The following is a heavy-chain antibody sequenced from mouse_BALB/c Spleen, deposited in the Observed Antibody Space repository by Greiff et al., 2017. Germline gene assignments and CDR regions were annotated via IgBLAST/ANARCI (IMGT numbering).Heavy chain of an antibody. CDR3: ARRADGYSDY. D-gene: IGHD2-3*01. J-gene: IGHJ2*01. CDR2: ISSGSSTI. Sequence: EVQLVESGGGLVQPGGSRKLSCAASGFTFSSFGMHWVRQAPEKGLEWVAYISSGSSTIYYADTVKGRFTISRDNPKNTLFLQMTSLRSEDTAMYYCARRADGYSDYWGQGTTLTVSS. CDR1: GFTFSSFG. V-gene: IGHV5-17*02.